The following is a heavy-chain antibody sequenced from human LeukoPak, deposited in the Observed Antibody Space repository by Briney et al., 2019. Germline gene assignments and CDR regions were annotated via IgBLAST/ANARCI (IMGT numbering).Heavy chain of an antibody. CDR2: IYYSGST. J-gene: IGHJ4*02. D-gene: IGHD2-15*01. V-gene: IGHV4-31*03. CDR1: GGSISSSGYY. CDR3: ARAGPYCSGGSCRFDF. Sequence: PSQTLSLTCTVSGGSISSSGYYWSWIRQHPGKGLEWIGYIYYSGSTYYNPSLKSRITISVDTSKNQFSLKLSSVTAADTAVYYCARAGPYCSGGSCRFDFWGQETLVTVSS.